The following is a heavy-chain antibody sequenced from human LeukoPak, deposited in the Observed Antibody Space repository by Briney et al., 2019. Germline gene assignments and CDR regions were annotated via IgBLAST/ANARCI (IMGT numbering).Heavy chain of an antibody. Sequence: GESLKISCKTSGYTFSKYWIGWVRQKSGKGLEWMGIIDPNDSDTRYSPSFQGPATISADTSTSTAYLQWSSLMASDTAMYYCVRGRGYYDSYNGYYDPDNWFETWGQGTLVTVSS. CDR1: GYTFSKYW. D-gene: IGHD3-16*01. CDR2: IDPNDSDT. V-gene: IGHV5-51*01. CDR3: VRGRGYYDSYNGYYDPDNWFET. J-gene: IGHJ5*02.